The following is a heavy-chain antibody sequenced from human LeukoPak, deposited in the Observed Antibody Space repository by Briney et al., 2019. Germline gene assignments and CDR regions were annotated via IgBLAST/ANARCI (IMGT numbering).Heavy chain of an antibody. Sequence: PSETLSLTCAVYGGSFSDYFWTWIRQPPGMGLEWIGEINYSGSTNYNPSLKSRVTISVDTSKKQLSLKLTSVTAADAAVYYCAYTTSRRKIFDYWGQGTPVTVSS. J-gene: IGHJ4*02. CDR3: AYTTSRRKIFDY. D-gene: IGHD2-2*02. CDR1: GGSFSDYF. V-gene: IGHV4-34*01. CDR2: INYSGST.